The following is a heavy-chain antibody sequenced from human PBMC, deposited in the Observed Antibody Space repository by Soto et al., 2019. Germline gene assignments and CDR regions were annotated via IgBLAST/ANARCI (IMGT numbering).Heavy chain of an antibody. Sequence: GGSLRLSCAGSGFTFGDSYRSWIRQAPGKGLEWLSYISPGSRYPAYADSVKGRFTISRDNAKRSLYLQMMSLTAEDTAIYYCVRGGGGGLFDPWGQGTMVTVSS. V-gene: IGHV3-11*06. CDR2: ISPGSRYP. CDR3: VRGGGGGLFDP. D-gene: IGHD2-15*01. J-gene: IGHJ5*02. CDR1: GFTFGDSY.